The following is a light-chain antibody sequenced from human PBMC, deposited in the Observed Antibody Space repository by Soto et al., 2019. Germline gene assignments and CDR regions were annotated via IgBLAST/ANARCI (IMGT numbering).Light chain of an antibody. CDR2: GTS. J-gene: IGKJ4*01. Sequence: EIVLTQSPGTLSLSPGETATLSCRASQTIGRNYLAWYQQKPGQAPRLLIFGTSTRAAGIPDRFSGSGSGTDFTLSISSLEPEDFAVYYCQQDASSPLLTFGGGTKVEIK. CDR3: QQDASSPLLT. CDR1: QTIGRNY. V-gene: IGKV3-20*01.